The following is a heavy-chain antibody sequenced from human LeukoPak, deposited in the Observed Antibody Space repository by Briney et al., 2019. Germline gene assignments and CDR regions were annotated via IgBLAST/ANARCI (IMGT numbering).Heavy chain of an antibody. Sequence: ASVKVSCKASGYTFTSYYIHWVRQAPGQGPEWMGIISPSVGTTTYAQKLEGRVTMTRDTSTTTVYMELRSLRSEDTAVYYCATDYYDSSGDYTVDSWGQGTLVTVSS. CDR3: ATDYYDSSGDYTVDS. D-gene: IGHD3-22*01. V-gene: IGHV1-46*04. CDR1: GYTFTSYY. J-gene: IGHJ4*02. CDR2: ISPSVGTT.